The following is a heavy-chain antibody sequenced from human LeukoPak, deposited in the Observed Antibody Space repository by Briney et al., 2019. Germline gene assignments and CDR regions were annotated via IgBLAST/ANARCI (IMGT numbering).Heavy chain of an antibody. V-gene: IGHV3-49*04. D-gene: IGHD7-27*01. CDR3: TRDRGSSTLGDY. J-gene: IGHJ4*02. CDR1: GFTFGDYA. Sequence: GGSLRLSCTVSGFTFGDYAINWVRQAPGKGLEWVGFIRSKAFGETAEYAASVKGRFTISRDDSKSIAYLQMNSLKTEDTAVYYCTRDRGSSTLGDYWGQGALVTVSS. CDR2: IRSKAFGETA.